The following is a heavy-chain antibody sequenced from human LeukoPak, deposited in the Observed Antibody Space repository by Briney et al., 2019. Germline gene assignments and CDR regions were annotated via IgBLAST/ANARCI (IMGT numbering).Heavy chain of an antibody. D-gene: IGHD6-19*01. J-gene: IGHJ5*02. CDR1: GGSISSYY. CDR3: ARARSVQGLANGFDP. Sequence: KPSETLSLTCTVSGGSISSYYWSWIRQPPGKGLEWIGYIYYSGSTNYNPSLKSRVTISVDTSKNQFSLKLSSVTAADTAVYYCARARSVQGLANGFDPWGQGTLVTVSP. CDR2: IYYSGST. V-gene: IGHV4-59*08.